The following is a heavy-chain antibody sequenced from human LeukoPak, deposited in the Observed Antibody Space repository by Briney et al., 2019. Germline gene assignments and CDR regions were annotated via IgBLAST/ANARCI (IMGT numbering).Heavy chain of an antibody. V-gene: IGHV4-30-2*01. D-gene: IGHD3-3*01. J-gene: IGHJ4*02. CDR1: GGSISSGGYY. CDR3: ARENLRFLEWSNAYYFDY. Sequence: SETLSLTCTVPGGSISSGGYYWSWIRQPPGKGLEWIGYIYHSGSTYYNPSLKSRVTISVDRSKNQFSLKLSSVTAADTAVYYCARENLRFLEWSNAYYFDYWGQGTLVTVSS. CDR2: IYHSGST.